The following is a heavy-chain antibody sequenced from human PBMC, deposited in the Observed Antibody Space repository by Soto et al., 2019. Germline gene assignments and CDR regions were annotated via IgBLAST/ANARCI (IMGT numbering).Heavy chain of an antibody. Sequence: TSETLSLTCTVSGGSISSYYWSWIRQPPGKGLEWIGSIYYSGSTYYNPSLKSRVTISVDTSKNQFSLKLSSVTAADTAVYYCAKGGSGSYSNAFDIWGQGTMVTVSS. CDR3: AKGGSGSYSNAFDI. V-gene: IGHV4-59*05. CDR2: IYYSGST. J-gene: IGHJ3*02. CDR1: GGSISSYY. D-gene: IGHD3-10*01.